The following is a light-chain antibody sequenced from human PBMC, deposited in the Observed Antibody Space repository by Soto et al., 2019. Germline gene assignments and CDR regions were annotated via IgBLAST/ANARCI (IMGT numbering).Light chain of an antibody. CDR3: VQALQAPPT. Sequence: DIVMTQSPLSLPVTPGEPASLSCRSSQSLLHSNGYNFLDWYMQKPGQSPQLLIYLGSNRASGVPDRFSGTGSGTDFTLTISRVEAEDVGVYFCVQALQAPPTFGQGTKVDIK. CDR1: QSLLHSNGYNF. CDR2: LGS. J-gene: IGKJ1*01. V-gene: IGKV2-28*01.